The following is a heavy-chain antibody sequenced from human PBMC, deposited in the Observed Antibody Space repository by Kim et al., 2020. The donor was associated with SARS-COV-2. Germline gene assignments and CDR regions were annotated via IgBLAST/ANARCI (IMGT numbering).Heavy chain of an antibody. CDR1: GFTFSSYS. CDR2: ISSSSSTI. CDR3: ARDRQWLERGNYYGMDV. D-gene: IGHD6-19*01. J-gene: IGHJ6*02. Sequence: GGSLRLSCAASGFTFSSYSMNWVRQAPGKGLEWVSYISSSSSTIYYADSVKGRFTISRDNAKNSLYLQMNSLRDEDTAVYYCARDRQWLERGNYYGMDVWGQGTTVTVSS. V-gene: IGHV3-48*02.